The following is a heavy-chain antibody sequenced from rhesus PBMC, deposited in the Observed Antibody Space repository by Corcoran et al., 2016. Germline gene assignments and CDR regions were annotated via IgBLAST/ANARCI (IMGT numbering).Heavy chain of an antibody. CDR2: IYGTGGRP. V-gene: IGHV4-160*01. J-gene: IGHJ4*01. CDR1: GGSISGYY. D-gene: IGHD3-16*01. Sequence: QVQLQESGPGLVKPSETLSLTCAVSGGSISGYYWSWIRQSPGKGLEWIGRIYGTGGRPAYSPSLKSRVTISTDTAKNQFSLRLSSVTAADTAVYYCARRLNSGSYYYVRYFDYWGQGVLVTVSS. CDR3: ARRLNSGSYYYVRYFDY.